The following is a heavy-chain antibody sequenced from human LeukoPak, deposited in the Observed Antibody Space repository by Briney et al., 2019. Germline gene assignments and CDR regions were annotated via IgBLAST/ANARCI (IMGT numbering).Heavy chain of an antibody. CDR3: AKLGFPVF. CDR1: GFTFSSYA. J-gene: IGHJ4*02. Sequence: GGSLRLSCVGSGFTFSSYAMSWVRQAPGKGLEWVSTIGSSAYYADSVKGRFTISRDNSKSTLYLQMGNPRAEDAALYYCAKLGFPVFWGQGTLVTVSS. CDR2: IGSSA. V-gene: IGHV3-23*01. D-gene: IGHD3-10*01.